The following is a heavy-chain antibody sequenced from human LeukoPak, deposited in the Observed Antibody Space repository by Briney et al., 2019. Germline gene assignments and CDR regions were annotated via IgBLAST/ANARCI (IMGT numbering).Heavy chain of an antibody. V-gene: IGHV3-23*01. J-gene: IGHJ4*02. CDR1: GFTFTSYA. CDR3: AKSGLNRFDY. CDR2: ISGSGSGGST. Sequence: GGSLRFSCAASGFTFTSYAMSWVRQAPGKGLEWVSGISGSGSGGSTYYADSVKGRFTISRDNSKNTLYLQMNSLRAEDTAVYYCAKSGLNRFDYWGQGTLVTVSS. D-gene: IGHD1-14*01.